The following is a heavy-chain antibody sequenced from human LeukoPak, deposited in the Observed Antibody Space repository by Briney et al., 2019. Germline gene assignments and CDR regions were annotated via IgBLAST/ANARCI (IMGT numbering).Heavy chain of an antibody. CDR1: GGSISSSNC. J-gene: IGHJ4*02. CDR3: ARSKGTAMGPYYFDY. Sequence: SGTLSLTCAVAGGSISSSNCWSWVRQPPGKGLEGIGEIYHSGSTNYNPSLKRRVPISVDKSKNPFSLQLSSVTAADTAVYYCARSKGTAMGPYYFDYWGQGTLVTVSS. V-gene: IGHV4-4*02. CDR2: IYHSGST. D-gene: IGHD5-18*01.